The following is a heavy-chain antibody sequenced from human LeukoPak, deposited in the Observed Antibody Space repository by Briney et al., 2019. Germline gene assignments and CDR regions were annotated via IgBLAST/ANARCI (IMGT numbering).Heavy chain of an antibody. CDR2: INPNSGGT. V-gene: IGHV1-2*02. D-gene: IGHD4-23*01. CDR3: ARGSDYGGNNDAFDI. Sequence: ASLKVSCKASGYTFTGYYMYWVRQAPGQGLEWMGWINPNSGGTNYAQKFQGRVTMTRDTSISTAYMELSRLRSDDTAVYYCARGSDYGGNNDAFDIWGQGTMVTVSS. CDR1: GYTFTGYY. J-gene: IGHJ3*02.